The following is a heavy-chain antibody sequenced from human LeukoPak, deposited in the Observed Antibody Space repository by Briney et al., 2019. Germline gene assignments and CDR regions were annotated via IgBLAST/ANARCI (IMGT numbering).Heavy chain of an antibody. V-gene: IGHV1-18*01. CDR3: ARGQQLVPDDY. J-gene: IGHJ4*02. D-gene: IGHD6-13*01. Sequence: ASVKVSRKAYGYTFSNYNINWVRQAPGQGLEWMGWISGYNGNTNYAQKFQGRVTMTTDTSTGTAYMELRSLRSDDTAVYYCARGQQLVPDDYWGQGTLVTVSS. CDR2: ISGYNGNT. CDR1: GYTFSNYN.